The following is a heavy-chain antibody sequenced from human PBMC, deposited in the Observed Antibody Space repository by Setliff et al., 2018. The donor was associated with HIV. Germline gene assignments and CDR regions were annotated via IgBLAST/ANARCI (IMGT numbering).Heavy chain of an antibody. Sequence: GASVKVSCKASGYTLSTYALYWVRQAPGQRLEWMGWINSDNGNTKFSQKFQGRFTISRNDSSNTLFLQMNSLKTEDTGVYYCCGHLERHYDFWSGYSALNWFDPWGQGTPVTVSS. V-gene: IGHV1-3*01. J-gene: IGHJ5*02. CDR2: INSDNGNT. CDR1: GYTLSTYA. CDR3: CGHLERHYDFWSGYSALNWFDP. D-gene: IGHD3-3*01.